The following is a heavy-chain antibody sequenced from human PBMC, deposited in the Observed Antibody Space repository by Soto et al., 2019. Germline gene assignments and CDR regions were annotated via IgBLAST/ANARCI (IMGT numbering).Heavy chain of an antibody. V-gene: IGHV4-59*08. Sequence: QVQLQESGPGLVKPSETLSLTCTVSGGSISSYYWSWIRQPPGKGLEWIGYIYYSGSTNYNPSLKAPVTIAVDTSKNQFSLKLSPVTAADTAVYYCAGARIAAAGGRWFDPWGQGTLVTVSS. CDR2: IYYSGST. D-gene: IGHD6-13*01. CDR3: AGARIAAAGGRWFDP. CDR1: GGSISSYY. J-gene: IGHJ5*02.